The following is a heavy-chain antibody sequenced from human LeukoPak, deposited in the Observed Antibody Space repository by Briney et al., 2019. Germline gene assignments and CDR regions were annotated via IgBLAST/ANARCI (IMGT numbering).Heavy chain of an antibody. D-gene: IGHD1-1*01. J-gene: IGHJ4*02. Sequence: QARGSLRLSCTASGFTFGDYAMSWIRQAPGKGLEWVGFIRSKAYGETADYAASVKGRFTISRGDSKAIAYLQMNSLKAEDTAVYHCTRDRGAYNLYDYWGQGTLVTVSS. CDR3: TRDRGAYNLYDY. CDR1: GFTFGDYA. CDR2: IRSKAYGETA. V-gene: IGHV3-49*03.